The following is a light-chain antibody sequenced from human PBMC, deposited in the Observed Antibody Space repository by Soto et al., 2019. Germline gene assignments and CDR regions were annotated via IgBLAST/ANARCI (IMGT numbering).Light chain of an antibody. CDR3: QYYESSLSGYV. J-gene: IGLJ1*01. CDR2: GNS. CDR1: SSNIGAGYD. Sequence: QSVLTHPPSVSGAPGQRVTISCTGSSSNIGAGYDVHWYQQLPGTAPKLLIYGNSNRPSGVPDRFSGYKSGTSASLAITGLQAEDEADYYCQYYESSLSGYVFGTGTKVTVL. V-gene: IGLV1-40*01.